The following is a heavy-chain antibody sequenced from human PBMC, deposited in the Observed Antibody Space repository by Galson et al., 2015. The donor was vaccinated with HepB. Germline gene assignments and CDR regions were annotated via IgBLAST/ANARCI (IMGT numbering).Heavy chain of an antibody. J-gene: IGHJ4*02. CDR2: IYINGST. Sequence: ETLSLTCTVSGGSIRSFYWNWIRQPAGKGLEWIGHIYINGSTNYNPSLKSRVTMSVDTSKNQFSLKPSSVTAADTAVYYCARDATYYYGSGTYYPANFFDFWGQGTLVTVSS. CDR1: GGSIRSFY. V-gene: IGHV4-4*07. CDR3: ARDATYYYGSGTYYPANFFDF. D-gene: IGHD3-10*01.